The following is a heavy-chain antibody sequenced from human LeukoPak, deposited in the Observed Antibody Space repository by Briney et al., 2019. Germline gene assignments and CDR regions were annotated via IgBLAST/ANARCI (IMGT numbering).Heavy chain of an antibody. CDR2: ISDDGSNK. V-gene: IGHV3-30*03. D-gene: IGHD3-10*01. J-gene: IGHJ4*02. CDR1: GFIFSSYG. Sequence: GRSLRLSCAASGFIFSSYGMHWVRQAPGKGLEWVAVISDDGSNKHYADSVEGRVTISRDSSRNTVYLQLNSLRAEDTAVYYCAGGSYYGSGSRPGYIEYWGQGTLVTVSS. CDR3: AGGSYYGSGSRPGYIEY.